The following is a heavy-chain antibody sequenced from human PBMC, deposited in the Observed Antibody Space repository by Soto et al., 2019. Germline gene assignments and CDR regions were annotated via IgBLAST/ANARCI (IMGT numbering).Heavy chain of an antibody. V-gene: IGHV3-21*01. J-gene: IGHJ6*03. Sequence: GGSLRLSCAASGFTFSSYSMNWVRQAPGKGLEWVSSISSSSSYIYYADSVKGRFTISRDNAMNSLYLQMNSLRAEDTAVYYCASLTGGDYYYYMDVWGKGTTVTVSS. CDR1: GFTFSSYS. CDR2: ISSSSSYI. CDR3: ASLTGGDYYYYMDV.